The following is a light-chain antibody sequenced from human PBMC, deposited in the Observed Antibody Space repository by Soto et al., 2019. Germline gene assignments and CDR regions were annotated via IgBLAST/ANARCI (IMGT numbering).Light chain of an antibody. CDR3: EHHNSNPQT. V-gene: IGKV1-5*01. Sequence: DIQLTQSPPTLSASVGDRVTITCRASQSIRYYLAWYQQMPGKAPKLLIYGASSLQSGVTSRFCGSGSGTEFTLPISSMQPDYVATYFCEHHNSNPQTFGQGTKVEIK. CDR2: GAS. CDR1: QSIRYY. J-gene: IGKJ1*01.